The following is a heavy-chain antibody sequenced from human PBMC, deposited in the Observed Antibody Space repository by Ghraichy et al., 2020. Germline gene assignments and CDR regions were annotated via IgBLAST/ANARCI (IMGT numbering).Heavy chain of an antibody. Sequence: LRLSCTVSGGSISSGGYYWSWIRQHPGKGLEWIGYIYYSGSTYYNPSLKSRVTISVDTSKNQFSLKLSSVTAADTAVYYCARDPVNYDSSGYRWGWFDPWGQGTLVTVSS. D-gene: IGHD3-22*01. CDR3: ARDPVNYDSSGYRWGWFDP. CDR2: IYYSGST. V-gene: IGHV4-31*03. J-gene: IGHJ5*02. CDR1: GGSISSGGYY.